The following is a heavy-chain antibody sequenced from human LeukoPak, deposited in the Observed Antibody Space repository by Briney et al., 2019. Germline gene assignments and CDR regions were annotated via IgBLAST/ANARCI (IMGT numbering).Heavy chain of an antibody. Sequence: SETLSLTCTVSGGSINSTSNYWGWIRQPPGKGLEWIGSIYYSGSTYYNPSLKSRVTISVDTSKNQFSLKLSSVTAADTAVYYCASIAAAAGEDYWGQGTLVTVSS. CDR1: GGSINSTSNY. V-gene: IGHV4-39*01. J-gene: IGHJ4*02. CDR2: IYYSGST. CDR3: ASIAAAAGEDY. D-gene: IGHD6-13*01.